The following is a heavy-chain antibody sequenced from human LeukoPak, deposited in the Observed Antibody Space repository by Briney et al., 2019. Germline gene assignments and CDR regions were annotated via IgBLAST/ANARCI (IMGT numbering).Heavy chain of an antibody. Sequence: SETLSLTCSVYGGSFSSYYWRWIGQPPGKGLEWIGEMNDSGGTNYNPSLKSRFTISVDTPKNQFSLKLSSVTAADTAIYYCARGPRGAKSSGWYLLGFDYWGQGTLVTVSS. J-gene: IGHJ4*02. V-gene: IGHV4-34*01. D-gene: IGHD6-19*01. CDR2: MNDSGGT. CDR1: GGSFSSYY. CDR3: ARGPRGAKSSGWYLLGFDY.